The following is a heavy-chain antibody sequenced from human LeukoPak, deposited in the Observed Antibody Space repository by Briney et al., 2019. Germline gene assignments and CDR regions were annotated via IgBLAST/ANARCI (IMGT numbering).Heavy chain of an antibody. CDR2: MHHSGST. J-gene: IGHJ5*02. CDR1: GGSIRSYY. V-gene: IGHV4-59*08. CDR3: ARHAAVEGISGWSPLWWFDP. Sequence: PSETLSLTCTVSGGSIRSYYWSWIRQPPGKGLEWIGYMHHSGSTKHNPYLKSRVTISVDTSKSQFSLKLSSVTAADTDVYYCARHAAVEGISGWSPLWWFDPWGQGTLVTVSS. D-gene: IGHD6-19*01.